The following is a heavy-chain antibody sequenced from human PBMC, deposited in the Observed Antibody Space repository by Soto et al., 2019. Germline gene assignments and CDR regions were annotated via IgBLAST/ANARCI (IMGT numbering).Heavy chain of an antibody. CDR3: ARGDVGGYYFDY. J-gene: IGHJ4*02. CDR1: GGSISSYY. D-gene: IGHD2-15*01. CDR2: INHSGST. Sequence: SETLSLTCTVSGGSISSYYWSWIRQPPGKGLEWIGEINHSGSTNYNPSLKSRVTISVDTSKNQFSLKLSSVTAADTAVYYCARGDVGGYYFDYWGQGPRVTVSS. V-gene: IGHV4-34*01.